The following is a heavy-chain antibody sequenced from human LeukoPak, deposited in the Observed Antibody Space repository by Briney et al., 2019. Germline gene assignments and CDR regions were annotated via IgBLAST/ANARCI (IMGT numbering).Heavy chain of an antibody. CDR3: ARDPGGSYYRFDY. J-gene: IGHJ4*02. CDR1: GFTVSSNY. V-gene: IGHV3-21*01. CDR2: ISSSSSYI. Sequence: PGGSLRLSCAASGFTVSSNYMSWVRQAPGKGLEWVSSISSSSSYIYYADSVKGRFTISRDNAKNSLYLQMNSLRAEDTAVYYCARDPGGSYYRFDYWGQGTLVTVSS. D-gene: IGHD1-26*01.